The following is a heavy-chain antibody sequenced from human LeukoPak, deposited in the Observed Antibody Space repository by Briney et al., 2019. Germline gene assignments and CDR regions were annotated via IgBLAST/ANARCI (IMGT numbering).Heavy chain of an antibody. CDR3: ARVAVMAGSYYFDY. Sequence: SGGSLRLSCAASRFTFSTYWMHWVRQAPGKGLVWVSRINSDGSSTGYADSVKGRFTISRDNAKNTLYLQMNSLRAEDTAVYYCARVAVMAGSYYFDYWGQGTLVTVSS. CDR2: INSDGSST. V-gene: IGHV3-74*01. CDR1: RFTFSTYW. J-gene: IGHJ4*02. D-gene: IGHD6-19*01.